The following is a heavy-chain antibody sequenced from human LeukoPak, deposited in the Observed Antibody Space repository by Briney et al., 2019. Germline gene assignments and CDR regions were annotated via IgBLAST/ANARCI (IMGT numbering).Heavy chain of an antibody. CDR2: INPNSGGT. J-gene: IGHJ4*02. V-gene: IGHV1-2*02. Sequence: ASVKVSCKTSGYTFTGYFMHWVRQAPGLGLEWMGWINPNSGGTYYPQKFEGRVTLTRDTSISTAYMELSRLRSDDTAVYYCARVTVTTEFDYWGQGTLLTISS. D-gene: IGHD4-17*01. CDR1: GYTFTGYF. CDR3: ARVTVTTEFDY.